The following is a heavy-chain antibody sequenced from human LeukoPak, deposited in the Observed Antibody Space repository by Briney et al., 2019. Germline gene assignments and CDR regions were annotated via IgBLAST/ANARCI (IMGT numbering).Heavy chain of an antibody. CDR1: GFLFSSYS. Sequence: PGGSLRLSCAASGFLFSSYSMNWVRQAPGKGLEWVSSISATTGYIFYADSVKGRFTISRDNTKNSLYLQMNSQRAEDTAVYYCTRVSCSGASCSDYWGQGTLVTVSS. CDR3: TRVSCSGASCSDY. V-gene: IGHV3-21*01. CDR2: ISATTGYI. J-gene: IGHJ4*02. D-gene: IGHD2-15*01.